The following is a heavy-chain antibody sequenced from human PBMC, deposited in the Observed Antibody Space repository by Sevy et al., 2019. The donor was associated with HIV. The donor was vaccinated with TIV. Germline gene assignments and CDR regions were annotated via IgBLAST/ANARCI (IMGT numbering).Heavy chain of an antibody. CDR1: GFTFSSYE. Sequence: GGSLRLSCAASGFTFSSYEMNWVRQAPGKGLEWVSGLSWNSGTIDYADSVKGRFTISRDNAKKSLYLQMNSLRAEDTALYYCAKGAGQWLGDAFDVWGQGTMVTVSS. D-gene: IGHD6-19*01. V-gene: IGHV3-9*01. J-gene: IGHJ3*01. CDR2: LSWNSGTI. CDR3: AKGAGQWLGDAFDV.